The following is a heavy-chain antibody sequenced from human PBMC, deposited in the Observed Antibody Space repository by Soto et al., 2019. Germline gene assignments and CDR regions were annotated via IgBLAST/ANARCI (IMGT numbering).Heavy chain of an antibody. CDR1: GGTFSSYA. Sequence: QVQLVQSGAEVKKPGSSVKVSCKASGGTFSSYAISWVRQAPGQGLEWMGGIIPIFGTANYAQKFQGRVTITADKSTNTAYMEMSSLTSEDTAVYYCARGNYDSSGYYPPYYYYYGMDVWGQGTTVTVSS. D-gene: IGHD3-22*01. V-gene: IGHV1-69*06. CDR3: ARGNYDSSGYYPPYYYYYGMDV. J-gene: IGHJ6*02. CDR2: IIPIFGTA.